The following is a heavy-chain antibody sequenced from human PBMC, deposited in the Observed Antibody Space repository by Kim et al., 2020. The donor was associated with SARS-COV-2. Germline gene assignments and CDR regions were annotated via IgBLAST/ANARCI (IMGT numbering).Heavy chain of an antibody. D-gene: IGHD5-18*01. CDR2: INHSGST. V-gene: IGHV4-34*01. Sequence: SETLSLTCAVYGGSFSGYYWSWIRQPPGKGLEWIGEINHSGSTNYNPSLKSRVTISVDTSKNQCSLKLSSVTAADTAVYYCARGRGYSYGSRGSFDYWGQGTLVTVSS. J-gene: IGHJ4*02. CDR3: ARGRGYSYGSRGSFDY. CDR1: GGSFSGYY.